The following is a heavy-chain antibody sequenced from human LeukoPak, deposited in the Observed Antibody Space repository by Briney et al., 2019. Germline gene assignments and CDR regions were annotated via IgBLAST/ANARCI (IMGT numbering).Heavy chain of an antibody. CDR2: IKQDGSEK. CDR3: AREYYDILTGYYYVDY. J-gene: IGHJ4*02. CDR1: GFTFSSYA. V-gene: IGHV3-7*01. Sequence: GGSLRLSCAASGFTFSSYAMSWVRQAPGKGLEWVANIKQDGSEKYYVDSVKGRFTISRDNAKNSLYLQMNSLRAEDTAVYYCAREYYDILTGYYYVDYWGQGTLVTVSS. D-gene: IGHD3-9*01.